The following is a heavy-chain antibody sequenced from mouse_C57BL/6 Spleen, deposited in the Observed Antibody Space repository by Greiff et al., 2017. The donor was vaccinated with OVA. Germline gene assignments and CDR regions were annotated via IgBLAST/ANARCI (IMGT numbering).Heavy chain of an antibody. CDR2: IYPSDGET. V-gene: IGHV1-61*01. D-gene: IGHD1-1*01. Sequence: VQLQQPGAELVRPGSSVKLSCKASGYTFTSYCMDWVKQRPGQGLEWIGYIYPSDGETHYNQKFKDKATLTVDKSSSTAYMQLSSLTSEDSAVYYDERRGLRMDYWGQGTSVTVSA. J-gene: IGHJ4*01. CDR3: ERRGLRMDY. CDR1: GYTFTSYC.